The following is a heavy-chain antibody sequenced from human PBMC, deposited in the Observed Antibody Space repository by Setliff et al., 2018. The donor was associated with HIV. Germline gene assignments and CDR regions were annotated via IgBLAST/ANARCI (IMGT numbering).Heavy chain of an antibody. J-gene: IGHJ4*02. CDR2: INHSGST. Sequence: SETLSLTCAVYGGSFSGYYWSWIRQPPGKGLEWIGEINHSGSTNYNPSLKSRVTISVDTSKNQFSLQLSSVTAADTAVYYCARHYYTDPFDYWGQGILVTVSS. CDR3: ARHYYTDPFDY. D-gene: IGHD3-22*01. CDR1: GGSFSGYY. V-gene: IGHV4-34*01.